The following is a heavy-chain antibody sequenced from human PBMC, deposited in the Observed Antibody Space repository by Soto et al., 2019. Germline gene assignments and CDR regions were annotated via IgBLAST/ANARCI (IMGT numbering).Heavy chain of an antibody. CDR3: AGAVYCTTANGRDDFHYYHFDD. D-gene: IGHD2-8*01. V-gene: IGHV4-4*01. CDR2: NYNTGGR. CDR1: GDSITNTYW. J-gene: IGHJ4*02. Sequence: QVQLQQSGPGLVKPSGTLSLTCFVSGDSITNTYWWCWVRQPAQKRVGLVWNNYNTGGRSYIPSLRGGINPSVETSKSQSSPTLTSETAADTAVYCCAGAVYCTTANGRDDFHYYHFDDWGQGTLVTVSS.